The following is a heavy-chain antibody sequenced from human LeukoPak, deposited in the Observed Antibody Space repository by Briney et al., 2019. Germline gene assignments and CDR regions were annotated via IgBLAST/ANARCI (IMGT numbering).Heavy chain of an antibody. D-gene: IGHD3-3*01. CDR3: ARDGDFWSGYYTHWFDP. CDR1: GYTFISYA. CDR2: INAGNGNT. J-gene: IGHJ5*02. V-gene: IGHV1-3*01. Sequence: GASVKVSCKASGYTFISYAMHWVRQAPGQRLEWMGWINAGNGNTKYSQKFQGRVTITRDTSASTAYMELSSLRSEDTAVYYCARDGDFWSGYYTHWFDPWGLGTLVTVSS.